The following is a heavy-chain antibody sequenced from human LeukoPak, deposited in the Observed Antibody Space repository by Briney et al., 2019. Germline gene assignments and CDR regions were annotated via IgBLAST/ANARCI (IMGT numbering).Heavy chain of an antibody. CDR2: ITSSGSII. CDR1: GFTFSSYE. J-gene: IGHJ4*02. D-gene: IGHD6-19*01. V-gene: IGHV3-48*03. CDR3: ARSGLPGIAVAADFDY. Sequence: GGSLRLSCAASGFTFSSYEMNWVRQPPGKGLEGVSYITSSGSIIYYADSVKGRFTISRDNAKNSLFLQMNSLRAEDTAVYYCARSGLPGIAVAADFDYWGQGTLVTVSS.